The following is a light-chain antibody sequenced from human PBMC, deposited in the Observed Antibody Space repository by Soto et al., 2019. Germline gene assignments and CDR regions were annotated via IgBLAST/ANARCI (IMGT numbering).Light chain of an antibody. CDR2: DVT. J-gene: IGLJ2*01. CDR1: SSDVGGYNY. V-gene: IGLV2-14*01. CDR3: SSYSSSTTHVL. Sequence: QSVLTQPASVSGSPGQSITISCTGTSSDVGGYNYVSWYQQHPGKAPKLIIYDVTNRPSGFSYRFSASKSGSTASLTISGLQAEDEADYYCSSYSSSTTHVLFGGGTQVTVL.